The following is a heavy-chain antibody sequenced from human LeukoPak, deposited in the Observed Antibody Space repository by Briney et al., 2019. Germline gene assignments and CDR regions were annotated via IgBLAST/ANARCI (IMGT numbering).Heavy chain of an antibody. CDR2: IYYSGST. CDR3: AGDPIGYGMDV. CDR1: GGSVSSGSYY. V-gene: IGHV4-31*03. J-gene: IGHJ6*02. Sequence: SETLSLTCTVSGGSVSSGSYYWSWIRQHPGKGLEWIGYIYYSGSTYYNPSLKSRVTISVDTSKNQFSLKLSSVTAADTAVYYCAGDPIGYGMDVWGQGTTVTVSS. D-gene: IGHD1-26*01.